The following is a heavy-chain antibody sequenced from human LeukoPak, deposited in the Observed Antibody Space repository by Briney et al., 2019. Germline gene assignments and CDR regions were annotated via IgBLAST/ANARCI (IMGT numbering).Heavy chain of an antibody. J-gene: IGHJ5*02. D-gene: IGHD3-3*01. CDR2: IYYSGST. CDR3: ARGSYYDFWSGYYTGMSEYNWFDP. CDR1: GGSISSYY. V-gene: IGHV4-59*01. Sequence: SETLSLTCTVSGGSISSYYWSWIRQPPGKGLEWIGDIYYSGSTNYNPSLKSRVTISVDTSKNQFSLKLSSVTAADTAVYYCARGSYYDFWSGYYTGMSEYNWFDPWGQGTLVTVSS.